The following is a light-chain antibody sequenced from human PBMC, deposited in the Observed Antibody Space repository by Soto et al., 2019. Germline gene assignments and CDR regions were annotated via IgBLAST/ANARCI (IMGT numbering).Light chain of an antibody. V-gene: IGKV1-9*01. Sequence: IPLTQSPSSLSASVGDRVTITCRASQGISSYLAWYQQKPGKAPKLLIYAASTLQSGVPSRFSGSGSGTDFTLTISSLQPEDFATYYCQQLNSYLPYTFGQGTKLEIK. CDR3: QQLNSYLPYT. CDR2: AAS. J-gene: IGKJ2*01. CDR1: QGISSY.